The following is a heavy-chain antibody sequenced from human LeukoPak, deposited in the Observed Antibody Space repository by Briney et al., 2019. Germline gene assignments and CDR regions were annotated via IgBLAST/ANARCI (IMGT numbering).Heavy chain of an antibody. J-gene: IGHJ4*02. V-gene: IGHV5-51*01. CDR2: IYPGDSDT. CDR1: GYSFTSYW. Sequence: GEPLKISCKGSGYSFTSYWIGWVRQMPGKGLEWMGIIYPGDSDTRYSASFQGQVTISADKSISPAYLQWSSLKASDTAMYYCARRRRFSGSTGYFDYWGQGTLVPVSS. D-gene: IGHD1-26*01. CDR3: ARRRRFSGSTGYFDY.